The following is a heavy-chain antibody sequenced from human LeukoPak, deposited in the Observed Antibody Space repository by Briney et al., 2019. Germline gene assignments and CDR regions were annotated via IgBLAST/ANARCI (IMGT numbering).Heavy chain of an antibody. CDR1: GFTFSSYW. D-gene: IGHD3-9*01. CDR3: ARARWYYDILTDSDAFDI. J-gene: IGHJ3*02. CDR2: IKQDASEK. V-gene: IGHV3-7*01. Sequence: GGSLRLSCAASGFTFSSYWMSWVRQAPGKGRGWVANIKQDASEKYYVDSVKGRFTISRDNAKNSLSMKMNSLRAEDTAVYYCARARWYYDILTDSDAFDIWGQGTMVTVSS.